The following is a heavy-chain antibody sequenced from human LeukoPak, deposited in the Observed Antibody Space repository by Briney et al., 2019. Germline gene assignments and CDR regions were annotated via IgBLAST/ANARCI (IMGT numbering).Heavy chain of an antibody. J-gene: IGHJ4*02. Sequence: GASVKVSCKASGYTFTRYYMHWVRQAPGQGLEWMGIIHPSSGSTSYAQKFEGRVTLTRDTSTSTVYMELISLRSEDTAVYYCARGRPPGAYWGQGTLVTVSS. V-gene: IGHV1-46*01. D-gene: IGHD2-2*01. CDR3: ARGRPPGAY. CDR2: IHPSSGST. CDR1: GYTFTRYY.